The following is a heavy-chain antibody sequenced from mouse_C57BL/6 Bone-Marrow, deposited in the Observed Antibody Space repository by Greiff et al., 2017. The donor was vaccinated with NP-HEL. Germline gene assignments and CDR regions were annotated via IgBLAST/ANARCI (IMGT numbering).Heavy chain of an antibody. J-gene: IGHJ4*01. CDR1: GFTFSDYG. CDR3: ARMGRRGAMDY. V-gene: IGHV5-17*01. Sequence: VQLKQSGGGLVKPGGSLKLSCAASGFTFSDYGMHWVRQAPETGLEWVAYISSGSSTIYYADTVKGRFTISRDNAKNTLFLQMTSLRSEDTAMYYCARMGRRGAMDYWGQGTSVTVSS. D-gene: IGHD4-1*01. CDR2: ISSGSSTI.